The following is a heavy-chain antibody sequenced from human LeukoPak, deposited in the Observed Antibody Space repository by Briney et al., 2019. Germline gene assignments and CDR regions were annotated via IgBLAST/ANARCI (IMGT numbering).Heavy chain of an antibody. V-gene: IGHV3-23*01. J-gene: IGHJ4*02. CDR2: ISGSGGST. D-gene: IGHD2-15*01. Sequence: GGSLRLSCAASGFTFSSYAMSWVRQAPGKGLGWVSAISGSGGSTYYADSVKGRFTISRDNSKNTLYLQMNSLGAEDTAVYYCAKVSPGYCSGGSCPYYFDYWGQGTLVTVSS. CDR1: GFTFSSYA. CDR3: AKVSPGYCSGGSCPYYFDY.